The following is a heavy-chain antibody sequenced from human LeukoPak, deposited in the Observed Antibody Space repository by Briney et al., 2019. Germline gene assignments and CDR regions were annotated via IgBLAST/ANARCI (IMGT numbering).Heavy chain of an antibody. CDR1: GGSISSSNYY. CDR3: ARHGRYYDSTRYYFDY. J-gene: IGHJ4*02. V-gene: IGHV4-39*01. CDR2: IYYSGST. D-gene: IGHD3-22*01. Sequence: SETLSLTCTVSGGSISSSNYYWGWIRQPPGKGLEWIGSIYYSGSTYYNSSLESRVTISVDTSKNQFSLILSSVTAADTAVYYCARHGRYYDSTRYYFDYWGQGTLVTVSS.